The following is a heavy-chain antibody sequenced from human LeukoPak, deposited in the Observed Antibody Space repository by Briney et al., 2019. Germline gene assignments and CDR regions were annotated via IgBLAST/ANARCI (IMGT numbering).Heavy chain of an antibody. D-gene: IGHD6-13*01. CDR1: GGSISSYY. Sequence: SGTLSLTCAVSGGSISSYYWSWIRQPPGKGLEWIGYIYYSGSTNYNPSLKSRVTISVDPSKNQFSLKLSSVTAADTDVYYCARGLMMAVAGRGEFHYWGQGTLVTVSS. J-gene: IGHJ4*02. CDR3: ARGLMMAVAGRGEFHY. V-gene: IGHV4-59*01. CDR2: IYYSGST.